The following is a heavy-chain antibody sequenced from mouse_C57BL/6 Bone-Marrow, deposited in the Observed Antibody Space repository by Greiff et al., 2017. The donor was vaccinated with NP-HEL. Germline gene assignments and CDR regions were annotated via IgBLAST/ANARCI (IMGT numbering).Heavy chain of an antibody. CDR1: GFTFSDYY. Sequence: EVMLVESGGGLVQPGGSLKLSCAASGFTFSDYYMYWVRQTPEKSLEWVAYISNGGGSTYYPDTVKGRFTISRDNAKNTLYLQMSRLKSEDTAMYYCARLYYYGSIGYWGQGTSVTVSS. CDR3: ARLYYYGSIGY. CDR2: ISNGGGST. D-gene: IGHD1-1*01. V-gene: IGHV5-12*01. J-gene: IGHJ4*01.